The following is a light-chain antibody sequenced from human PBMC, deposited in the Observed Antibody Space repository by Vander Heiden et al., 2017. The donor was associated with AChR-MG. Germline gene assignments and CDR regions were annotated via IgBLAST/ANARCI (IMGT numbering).Light chain of an antibody. CDR3: SSFAGSNTWV. J-gene: IGLJ3*02. CDR1: STDVGSYDY. CDR2: EVT. Sequence: QSALTHPPSASGSPGQSVTISCTGTSTDVGSYDYVSWYQHHPGKGPKLMIYEVTTRPSGVPDRFSGSKSGNTASLTVSGLQAEDEADYYCSSFAGSNTWVFGGGTKVTVL. V-gene: IGLV2-8*01.